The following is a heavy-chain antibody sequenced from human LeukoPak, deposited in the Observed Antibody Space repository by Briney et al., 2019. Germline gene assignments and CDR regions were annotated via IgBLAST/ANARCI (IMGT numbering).Heavy chain of an antibody. V-gene: IGHV5-51*01. Sequence: GESLNISCKGAGYSFPKYWIGWVRQMPGKGLEWMGIIYAGDSGTIYSPSFQGQVTISADRSISTAYLQWSSLKASDTAMYYCARRYYYDSSGYYLAHDAFDIWGQGTMVTVSS. J-gene: IGHJ3*02. CDR1: GYSFPKYW. CDR3: ARRYYYDSSGYYLAHDAFDI. CDR2: IYAGDSGT. D-gene: IGHD3-22*01.